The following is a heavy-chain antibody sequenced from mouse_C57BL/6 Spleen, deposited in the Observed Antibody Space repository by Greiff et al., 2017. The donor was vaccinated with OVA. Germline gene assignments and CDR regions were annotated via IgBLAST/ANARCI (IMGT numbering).Heavy chain of an antibody. CDR1: GYTFTSYW. CDR3: ARGTTAHWYFDV. CDR2: IDPSDSYT. V-gene: IGHV1-59*01. J-gene: IGHJ1*03. Sequence: QVQLQQPGAELVRPGTSVKLSCKASGYTFTSYWMHWVKQRPGQGLEWIGVIDPSDSYTNYNQKFKGKATLTVDTSSSTAYMQLSSLTSEDSAVYYCARGTTAHWYFDVWGTGTTVTVSS. D-gene: IGHD1-2*01.